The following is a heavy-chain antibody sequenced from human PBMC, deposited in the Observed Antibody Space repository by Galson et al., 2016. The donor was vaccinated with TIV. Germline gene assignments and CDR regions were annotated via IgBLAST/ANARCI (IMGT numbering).Heavy chain of an antibody. CDR1: GFSLITNGVG. V-gene: IGHV2-5*02. CDR3: VHLPKMFYYGMDV. D-gene: IGHD3-10*02. Sequence: PALVKPTQTLTLTCTFSGFSLITNGVGVGWVRQPPGKPLEWLAHLYWVDDERYSPSLKSRLTITKDTSKNQVVPRMTNMDPMDTATYYCVHLPKMFYYGMDVWGQGTTVTVSS. J-gene: IGHJ6*02. CDR2: LYWVDDE.